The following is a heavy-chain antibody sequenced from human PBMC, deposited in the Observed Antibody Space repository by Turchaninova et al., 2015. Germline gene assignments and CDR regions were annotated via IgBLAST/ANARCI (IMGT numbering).Heavy chain of an antibody. CDR3: ARSPAWGSGNYLYYFDY. CDR2: MNPNSGNT. D-gene: IGHD3-10*01. Sequence: QVQLVQSGAEVKKPGASVKVSCKASGYTFTSFDVNWVRQATGQGLEGMGWMNPNSGNTGDARKFQGRGTITRNTSISTAYLELGSLRSGDTAVYYCARSPAWGSGNYLYYFDYWGQGTLVTVSS. J-gene: IGHJ4*02. CDR1: GYTFTSFD. V-gene: IGHV1-8*03.